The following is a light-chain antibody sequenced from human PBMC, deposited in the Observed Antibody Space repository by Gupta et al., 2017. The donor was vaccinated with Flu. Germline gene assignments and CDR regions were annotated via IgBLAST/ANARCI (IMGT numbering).Light chain of an antibody. Sequence: CTLRGDISVYAYRMSWFQQKPGSPPQYLLRYKSDSDNQRGSGVPSHFSGSKDSSANAGILLISGLQSEDEADYYCMIWHSSVGVFGGGTKLTVL. CDR1: GDISVYAYR. CDR3: MIWHSSVGV. CDR2: YKSDSDN. J-gene: IGLJ3*02. V-gene: IGLV5-45*01.